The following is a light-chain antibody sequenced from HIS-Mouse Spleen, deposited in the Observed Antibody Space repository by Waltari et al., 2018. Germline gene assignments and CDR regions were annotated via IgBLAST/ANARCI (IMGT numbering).Light chain of an antibody. CDR2: KDS. V-gene: IGLV3-25*03. J-gene: IGLJ3*02. CDR1: ALPKQY. CDR3: QSADSSGTYPSWV. Sequence: SYELTQPPSVSVSPGQTARITCSGDALPKQYAYWYQQKPGQAPVLGIYKDSGRPSGIPERCSGSSSGTTVTLTISGVQAEDEADYYCQSADSSGTYPSWVFGGGTKLTVL.